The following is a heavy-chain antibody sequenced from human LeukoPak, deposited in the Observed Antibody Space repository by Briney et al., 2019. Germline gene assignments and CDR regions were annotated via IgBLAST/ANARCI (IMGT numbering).Heavy chain of an antibody. J-gene: IGHJ2*01. Sequence: PSETLSLTCTVSGGSISSYYWSWIRQRAGKGLEWIGRIYTSGSTNYNPSLKSRVTMSVDTSKNQFSLKLSSVTAADTAVYYCARDLVATISYWYFDLWGRGTLVTVSS. CDR3: ARDLVATISYWYFDL. CDR1: GGSISSYY. D-gene: IGHD5-12*01. V-gene: IGHV4-4*07. CDR2: IYTSGST.